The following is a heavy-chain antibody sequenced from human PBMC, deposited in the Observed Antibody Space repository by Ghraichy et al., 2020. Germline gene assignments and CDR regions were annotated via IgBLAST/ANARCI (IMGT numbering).Heavy chain of an antibody. D-gene: IGHD6-19*01. CDR3: ARSLAVAGTVLNRYNWFDP. V-gene: IGHV4-4*07. Sequence: SETLSLTCTVSGGSISSYYWSWIRQPAGKGLEWIGRIYTSGSTNYNPSSMSRVTMSVGTSKNQFSQMLSSVTGADAAVYYCARSLAVAGTVLNRYNWFDPWGQGTLFTVSS. J-gene: IGHJ5*02. CDR1: GGSISSYY. CDR2: IYTSGST.